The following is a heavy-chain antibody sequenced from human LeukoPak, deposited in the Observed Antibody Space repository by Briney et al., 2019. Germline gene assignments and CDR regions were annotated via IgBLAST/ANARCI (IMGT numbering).Heavy chain of an antibody. Sequence: SETLSLTCAVYGGSFSGYYWSWIRQPPGKGVEWIGEINHSGSTNYNPSLKSRVTISVDTSKNQFSLKLSSVTAADTAVYYCARLAVVAATHLDYWGQETLVTVSS. D-gene: IGHD2-15*01. CDR2: INHSGST. CDR1: GGSFSGYY. J-gene: IGHJ4*02. CDR3: ARLAVVAATHLDY. V-gene: IGHV4-34*01.